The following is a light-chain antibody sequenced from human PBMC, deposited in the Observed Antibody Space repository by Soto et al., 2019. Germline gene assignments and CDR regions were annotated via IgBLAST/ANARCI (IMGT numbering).Light chain of an antibody. CDR2: DDN. Sequence: QSALTQPPSLSAAPRQKVTISCSGSTSNIGNNYVSWYQQLPGTAPKLLIYDDNKRPSGIPDRFSGSRSGTSATLAITGLQTWDEADYYCGTWDASLSAGIFGGGTKLTVL. V-gene: IGLV1-51*01. CDR1: TSNIGNNY. J-gene: IGLJ2*01. CDR3: GTWDASLSAGI.